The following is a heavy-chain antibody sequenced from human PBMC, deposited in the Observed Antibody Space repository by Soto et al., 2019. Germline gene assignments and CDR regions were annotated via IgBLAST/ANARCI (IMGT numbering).Heavy chain of an antibody. CDR2: ISSSGSYI. Sequence: LGGSLRLSCAASGFTFSGYSMNWVRQAPGKGLEWVSSISSSGSYIYYADSVKGRFTVSRDNGENSVYLQMNSLRAEDTAVYYCAKSVAARLDWFDPWGQGTLVTVSS. V-gene: IGHV3-21*01. D-gene: IGHD6-6*01. CDR1: GFTFSGYS. J-gene: IGHJ5*02. CDR3: AKSVAARLDWFDP.